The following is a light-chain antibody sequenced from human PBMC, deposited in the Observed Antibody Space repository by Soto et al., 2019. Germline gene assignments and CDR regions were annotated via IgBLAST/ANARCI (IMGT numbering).Light chain of an antibody. V-gene: IGLV2-14*03. CDR2: DAT. CDR1: SSDFGGYTY. CDR3: SSYTSTSTYV. J-gene: IGLJ1*01. Sequence: QSALTQPASVSGSPGQSITISCTGTSSDFGGYTYVSWYQQHPGKAPKLMIFDATSRPSGVSNRFSGSKSDNTASLTIAGLQAEDRADYYCSSYTSTSTYVFGTGTKVTVL.